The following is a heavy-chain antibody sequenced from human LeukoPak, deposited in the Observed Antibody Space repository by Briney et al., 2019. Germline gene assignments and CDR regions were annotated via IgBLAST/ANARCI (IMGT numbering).Heavy chain of an antibody. Sequence: PGGSLRLSCAASGFTFSSYGMHWVRQAPGKGLEWVAFIRYDGSNKYYADSVKGRFTISRDNSKNTLYLQMNSLRAEDTAVYYCAKTHGVYDYYYMDVWGKGTTVTVSS. V-gene: IGHV3-30*02. J-gene: IGHJ6*03. CDR3: AKTHGVYDYYYMDV. CDR1: GFTFSSYG. D-gene: IGHD3-10*01. CDR2: IRYDGSNK.